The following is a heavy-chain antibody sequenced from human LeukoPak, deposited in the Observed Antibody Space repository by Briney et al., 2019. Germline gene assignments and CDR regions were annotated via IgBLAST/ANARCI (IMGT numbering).Heavy chain of an antibody. CDR3: AKSHYDILTGYKNEIDY. CDR2: ISGSGGST. CDR1: GFTFSSYA. Sequence: GGSLRLSCAASGFTFSSYAMSWVRQAPGKGLEWVSAISGSGGSTYYADSVKGRFTISRDNSKNTLYLQMNSLRAEDTAVYYCAKSHYDILTGYKNEIDYWGQGTLVTVSS. V-gene: IGHV3-23*01. D-gene: IGHD3-9*01. J-gene: IGHJ4*02.